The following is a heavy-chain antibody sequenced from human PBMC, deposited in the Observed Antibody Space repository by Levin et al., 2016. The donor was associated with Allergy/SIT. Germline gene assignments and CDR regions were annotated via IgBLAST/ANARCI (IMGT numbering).Heavy chain of an antibody. D-gene: IGHD1-7*01. CDR3: ARERNHSNWNYYYYYYGMDV. Sequence: WVRQAPGQGLEWMGIINPSGGSTSYAQKFQGRVTMTRDTSTSTVYMELSSLRSEDTAVYYCARERNHSNWNYYYYYYGMDVWGQGTTVTSP. V-gene: IGHV1-46*01. J-gene: IGHJ6*02. CDR2: INPSGGST.